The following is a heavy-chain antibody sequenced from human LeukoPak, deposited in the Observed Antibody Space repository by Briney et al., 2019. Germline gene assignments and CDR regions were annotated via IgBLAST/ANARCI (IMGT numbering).Heavy chain of an antibody. CDR3: ARSRRSVPRWFDP. J-gene: IGHJ5*02. CDR1: GGSFSGYY. CDR2: INHSGST. V-gene: IGHV4-34*01. D-gene: IGHD2-15*01. Sequence: PSETLSLTCAVSGGSFSGYYWSWIRQPPGKGLEWIGEINHSGSTNYNPSLKSRVTISVDTSKNQFSLKLSSVTAADTAVYYCARSRRSVPRWFDPWGQGTLVTVSS.